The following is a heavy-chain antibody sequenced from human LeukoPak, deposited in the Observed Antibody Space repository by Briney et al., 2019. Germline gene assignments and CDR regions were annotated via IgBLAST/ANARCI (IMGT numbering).Heavy chain of an antibody. D-gene: IGHD2-2*01. CDR3: ARYCSSTSCHLKGFDY. V-gene: IGHV3-30*04. Sequence: GGSLRLSCAASGSTFSSYAMHWVRQAPGKGLEWVAVISYDGSNKYYADSVKGRFTISRDNSKNTLYLQMNSLRAEDTAVYYCARYCSSTSCHLKGFDYWGQGTLVTVSS. J-gene: IGHJ4*02. CDR1: GSTFSSYA. CDR2: ISYDGSNK.